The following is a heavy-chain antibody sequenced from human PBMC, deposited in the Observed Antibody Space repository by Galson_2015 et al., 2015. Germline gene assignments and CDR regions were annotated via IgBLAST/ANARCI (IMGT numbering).Heavy chain of an antibody. Sequence: SLRLSCAASGFTFSSYGMHWVRQAPGKGLEWVAVISNAGSNKYYSDSVQGRFTISRDNSKNTLYLQMNSLRAEDTAVYYCAKDLTVTTAYWSRGHYFDYGGQGPLVTVSS. V-gene: IGHV3-30*18. CDR1: GFTFSSYG. D-gene: IGHD4-17*01. CDR2: ISNAGSNK. J-gene: IGHJ4*02. CDR3: AKDLTVTTAYWSRGHYFDY.